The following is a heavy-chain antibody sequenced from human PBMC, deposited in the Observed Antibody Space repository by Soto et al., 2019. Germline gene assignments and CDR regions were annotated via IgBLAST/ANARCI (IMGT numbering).Heavy chain of an antibody. CDR1: GYTFTSYD. Sequence: ASVKVSCKASGYTFTSYDINWVRQATGQGLEWMGWMNPNSGNTGYAQKFQGRVTMTRNTSISTAYMELSSLRSEDTAVYYCARALVVVPAAHVYYYYGMDVWRQGTAVTVSS. CDR3: ARALVVVPAAHVYYYYGMDV. V-gene: IGHV1-8*01. CDR2: MNPNSGNT. J-gene: IGHJ6*02. D-gene: IGHD2-2*01.